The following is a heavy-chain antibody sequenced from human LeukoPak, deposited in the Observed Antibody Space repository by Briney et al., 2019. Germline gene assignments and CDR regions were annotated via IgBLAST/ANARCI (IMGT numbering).Heavy chain of an antibody. V-gene: IGHV3-43*02. D-gene: IGHD5-12*01. CDR2: ISGDGGST. CDR1: GFTFDDYA. Sequence: EGSPRLSCAASGFTFDDYAMHWVRQAPGKGLEWVSLISGDGGSTYYADSVKGRFTISRDNSKNSLCLQMNSLRTEDTALYYCAKDMGGYDCYMTGYWGQGTLVTVSS. J-gene: IGHJ4*02. CDR3: AKDMGGYDCYMTGY.